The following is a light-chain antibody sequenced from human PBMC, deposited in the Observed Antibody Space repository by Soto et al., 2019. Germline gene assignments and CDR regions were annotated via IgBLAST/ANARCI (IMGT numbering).Light chain of an antibody. Sequence: QSALTQPPSASGSPGQTVTISCTGTKSDIGVYDFVSWYQHHPGTAPRLIIYEVVQRPSGVPDRFSGSKSGNTASRTVSGLQAAEEAYYFCKSYAGSNTYVFGSGTKLTVL. CDR2: EVV. J-gene: IGLJ1*01. V-gene: IGLV2-8*01. CDR1: KSDIGVYDF. CDR3: KSYAGSNTYV.